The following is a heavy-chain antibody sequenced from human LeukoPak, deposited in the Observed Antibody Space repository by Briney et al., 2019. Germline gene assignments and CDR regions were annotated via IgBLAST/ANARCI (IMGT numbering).Heavy chain of an antibody. CDR3: ARRGFSYFDY. CDR2: IYSSGGT. V-gene: IGHV4-4*07. J-gene: IGHJ4*02. D-gene: IGHD3-10*01. CDR1: GGSISSNY. Sequence: SETLSLTCTVSGGSISSNYWSWIRQPAGKGLEWIGRIYSSGGTNYNPSLKSRVTMSVDTSKKQFSLKLSSVTAADTAVYYCARRGFSYFDYWGQGTLVTVSS.